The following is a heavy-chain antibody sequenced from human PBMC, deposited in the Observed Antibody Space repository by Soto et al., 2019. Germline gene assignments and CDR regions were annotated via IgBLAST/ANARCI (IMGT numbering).Heavy chain of an antibody. Sequence: XETLSLTCTVSGGSISSYYWSWIRQPSGKGLEWIGRIYTSGSTNYNPSLKSRVTMSVDTSKNQFSLKLSSVTAADTAVYYCARDPGYSSGWYYFDYWGQGTLVTVPS. CDR2: IYTSGST. J-gene: IGHJ4*02. CDR3: ARDPGYSSGWYYFDY. CDR1: GGSISSYY. D-gene: IGHD6-19*01. V-gene: IGHV4-4*07.